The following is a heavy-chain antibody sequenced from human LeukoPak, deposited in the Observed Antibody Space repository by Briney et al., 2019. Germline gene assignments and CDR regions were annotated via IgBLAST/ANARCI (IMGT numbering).Heavy chain of an antibody. Sequence: ASVKVSCKASGYTFTSYDINWVRQATGQGLEWMGWMNPNSGNTGYAQKFQGRVTMTRNTSISTAYMELSSLRSEDTAVYYCARGYYYDSSGYYLFDYWGREPWSPSPQ. CDR2: MNPNSGNT. V-gene: IGHV1-8*01. J-gene: IGHJ4*02. D-gene: IGHD3-22*01. CDR1: GYTFTSYD. CDR3: ARGYYYDSSGYYLFDY.